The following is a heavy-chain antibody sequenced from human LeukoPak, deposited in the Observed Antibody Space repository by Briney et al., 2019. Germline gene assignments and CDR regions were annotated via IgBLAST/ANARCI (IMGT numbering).Heavy chain of an antibody. V-gene: IGHV1-18*01. CDR2: ISAHNGNT. Sequence: GASVKVSCKASGYTFNSYGISWVRQAPGQGLEWMGWISAHNGNTNYAQKFQGRVTMTRDTSISTAYMELCRLRSDDTAVYYCARVITIFGVVPGDYWGQGTLVTVSS. CDR1: GYTFNSYG. J-gene: IGHJ4*02. CDR3: ARVITIFGVVPGDY. D-gene: IGHD3-3*01.